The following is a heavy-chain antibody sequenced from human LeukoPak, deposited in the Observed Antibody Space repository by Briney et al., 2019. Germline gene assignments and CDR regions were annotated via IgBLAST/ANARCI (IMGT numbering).Heavy chain of an antibody. CDR2: IYWDDDK. CDR1: GFSLSTRGVG. CDR3: AHRGIEVFGAPRGFDY. J-gene: IGHJ4*02. V-gene: IGHV2-5*02. Sequence: GSGPTLVKPTQTLTLTCTFSGFSLSTRGVGVGWIRQPPGKALEWLALIYWDDDKRYSPSLKSRLTITKDTSKNQVVLTMTNMDPVDTATYYCAHRGIEVFGAPRGFDYWGQGTLVTVSS. D-gene: IGHD6-19*01.